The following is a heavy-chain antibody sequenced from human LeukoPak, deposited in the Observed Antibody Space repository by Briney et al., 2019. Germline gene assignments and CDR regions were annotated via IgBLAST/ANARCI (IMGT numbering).Heavy chain of an antibody. CDR2: IYYRGST. J-gene: IGHJ6*02. CDR1: GDSISSYY. V-gene: IGHV4-59*08. CDR3: ARHPYDHCMDV. Sequence: PSETLSLTCTVSGDSISSYYWSCIRQPPGKGLEWIGYIYYRGSTNQNPSLKSRVTISVDTSKNQFSLKLSSVTAADTAVYYCARHPYDHCMDVWGQGTTVTVSS. D-gene: IGHD1-1*01.